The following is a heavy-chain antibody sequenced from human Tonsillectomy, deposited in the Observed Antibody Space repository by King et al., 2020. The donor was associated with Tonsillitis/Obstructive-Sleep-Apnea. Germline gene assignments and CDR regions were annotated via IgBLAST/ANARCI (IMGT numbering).Heavy chain of an antibody. Sequence: QLVQSGGGLVKPGGSLRLSCAASGFTFSDYYMSWIRQAPGKGLEWVSYISSSGSTIYYADSVKGRFTISRDNAKNSLYLQMNSLRAEDTAVYYCARVDSGYSYGYTNYYYYMDVWGKGTTVTVSS. J-gene: IGHJ6*03. V-gene: IGHV3-11*01. CDR3: ARVDSGYSYGYTNYYYYMDV. D-gene: IGHD5-18*01. CDR1: GFTFSDYY. CDR2: ISSSGSTI.